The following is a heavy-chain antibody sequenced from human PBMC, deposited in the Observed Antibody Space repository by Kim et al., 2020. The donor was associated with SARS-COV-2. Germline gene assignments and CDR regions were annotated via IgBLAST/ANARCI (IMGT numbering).Heavy chain of an antibody. J-gene: IGHJ5*02. Sequence: GGSLRPSCTASGFTFSNFWLSWVRQAPGKGLEWVANIKGDGGLKYYVDSVKGRFTISRDNAKNSLFLQMNSLRADDTAIYYCATLGRSNSYSSWGQGTLVTVSS. CDR2: IKGDGGLK. CDR1: GFTFSNFW. CDR3: ATLGRSNSYSS. V-gene: IGHV3-7*01. D-gene: IGHD6-13*01.